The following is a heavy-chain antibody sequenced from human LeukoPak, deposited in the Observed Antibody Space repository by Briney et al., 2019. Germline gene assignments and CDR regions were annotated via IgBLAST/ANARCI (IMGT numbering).Heavy chain of an antibody. Sequence: GESLRISCKGSGYTFSSYWIGWVRQMPGKGLEWMGIIHPGDSDTRYSPSLQGQVTISVDTSIGTAYLQWSSLKASDTAIYYCARQNDFRLDYWGQGTLVTVSS. J-gene: IGHJ4*02. CDR2: IHPGDSDT. CDR3: ARQNDFRLDY. CDR1: GYTFSSYW. V-gene: IGHV5-51*01. D-gene: IGHD3-3*01.